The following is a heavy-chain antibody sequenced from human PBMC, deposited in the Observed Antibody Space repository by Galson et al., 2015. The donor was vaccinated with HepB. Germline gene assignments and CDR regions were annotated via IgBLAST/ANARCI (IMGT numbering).Heavy chain of an antibody. Sequence: SLRLSCAASGFIFSSYWMHWVRQAPGKGLEWVANIRQDGSERYYVDSVKGRFTISRDNAKNSLYLQMSSLRAEDTAVYYCARAIGGAASLWGQGTLVTVSS. D-gene: IGHD4/OR15-4a*01. J-gene: IGHJ4*02. V-gene: IGHV3-7*03. CDR3: ARAIGGAASL. CDR1: GFIFSSYW. CDR2: IRQDGSER.